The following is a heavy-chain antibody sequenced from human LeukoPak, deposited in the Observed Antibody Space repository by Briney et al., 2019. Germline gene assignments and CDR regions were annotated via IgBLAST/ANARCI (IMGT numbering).Heavy chain of an antibody. CDR2: IYYSGST. CDR1: GGSISSYY. Sequence: SETLSLTCTVSGGSISSYYWSWIRQPPGKGLEWIGYIYYSGSTNYNPSLKSRVTISVDASKNQFSLKLSSVTAADTAVHYCVRGLWSGYPYFDYWGQGTLVTVSS. V-gene: IGHV4-59*01. CDR3: VRGLWSGYPYFDY. D-gene: IGHD3-3*01. J-gene: IGHJ4*02.